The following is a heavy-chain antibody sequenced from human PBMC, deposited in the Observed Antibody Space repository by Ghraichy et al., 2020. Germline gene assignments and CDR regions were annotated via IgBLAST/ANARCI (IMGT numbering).Heavy chain of an antibody. V-gene: IGHV3-23*01. D-gene: IGHD6-13*01. J-gene: IGHJ4*02. CDR3: AVLSSSWYIDS. CDR1: GFTFSNCG. Sequence: LSLTCAASGFTFSNCGMSWVRQAPGRGLQWVSGISASGGSTYYADSVKGRFTISRDNSKTTLYLQMNSLRADDTAVYYCAVLSSSWYIDSWGQGSLVTVSS. CDR2: ISASGGST.